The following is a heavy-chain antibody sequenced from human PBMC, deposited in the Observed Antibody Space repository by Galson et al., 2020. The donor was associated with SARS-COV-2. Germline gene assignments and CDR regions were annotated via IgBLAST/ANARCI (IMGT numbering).Heavy chain of an antibody. CDR2: IYYSGST. CDR3: ARVWSYDSSGRNQPDAFDI. CDR1: GGSISSYY. Sequence: SETLSLTCTVSGGSISSYYWSWIRQPPGKGLEWIGYIYYSGSTNYNPSLKSRVTISVDTSKNQFSLKLSSVTAADTAVYYCARVWSYDSSGRNQPDAFDIWGQGTMVTVSS. J-gene: IGHJ3*02. D-gene: IGHD3-22*01. V-gene: IGHV4-59*13.